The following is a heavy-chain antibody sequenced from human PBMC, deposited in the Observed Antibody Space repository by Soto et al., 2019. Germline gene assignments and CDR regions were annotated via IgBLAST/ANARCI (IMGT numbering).Heavy chain of an antibody. CDR3: ARGRFHCSSTSCYPDFNWFDP. D-gene: IGHD2-2*01. V-gene: IGHV4-30-4*01. Sequence: SETLSLTCTVSGGSISSGDYYWSWIRQPPGKGLEWIGYIYYSGSTYYNPSLKSRVTISVDTSKNQFSLKLSSVTAADTAVYYCARGRFHCSSTSCYPDFNWFDPWGQGTLVTVSS. CDR1: GGSISSGDYY. CDR2: IYYSGST. J-gene: IGHJ5*02.